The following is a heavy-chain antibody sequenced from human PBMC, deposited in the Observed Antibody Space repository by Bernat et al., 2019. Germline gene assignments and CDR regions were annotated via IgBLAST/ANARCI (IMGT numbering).Heavy chain of an antibody. J-gene: IGHJ4*01. CDR3: ARGGVVVTATNFDY. D-gene: IGHD2-21*02. CDR2: IYYFGST. Sequence: QVQLQESGPGLVKPSQTLSLTCTVSGGSISSGGYYWSWIRQHPGKGLEWIGYIYYFGSTYYNPSLRSRVTISIDPSKNQFSLKLSSVTAADTAVYYCARGGVVVTATNFDYWGQEPWSPSPQ. CDR1: GGSISSGGYY. V-gene: IGHV4-31*03.